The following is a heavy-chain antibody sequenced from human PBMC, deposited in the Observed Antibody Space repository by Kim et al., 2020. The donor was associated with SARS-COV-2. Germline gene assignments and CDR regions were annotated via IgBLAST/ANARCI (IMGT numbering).Heavy chain of an antibody. J-gene: IGHJ6*02. CDR3: ARSAVTTSSPYYYGMDV. Sequence: GGSLRLSCAASGFTFSSYDMHWVRQATGKGLEWVSAIGTAGDTYYPGSVKGRFTISRENAKNSLYLQMNSLRAGDTAVYYCARSAVTTSSPYYYGMDVWGQGTTVTVSS. CDR1: GFTFSSYD. D-gene: IGHD4-17*01. CDR2: IGTAGDT. V-gene: IGHV3-13*01.